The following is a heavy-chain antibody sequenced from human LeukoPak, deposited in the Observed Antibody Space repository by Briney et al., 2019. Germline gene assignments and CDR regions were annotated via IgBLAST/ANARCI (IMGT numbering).Heavy chain of an antibody. CDR2: ISSSSSYI. D-gene: IGHD3-10*01. CDR1: GFTFSSYS. Sequence: GGSLRLSCAASGFTFSSYSMNWVRQAPGKGLEWVSSISSSSSYIHYADSVKGRFTISRDNAKNSLYLLLNSLRAEDTAVYYCARDVGFGESDYWGQGTLVTVSS. V-gene: IGHV3-21*01. CDR3: ARDVGFGESDY. J-gene: IGHJ4*02.